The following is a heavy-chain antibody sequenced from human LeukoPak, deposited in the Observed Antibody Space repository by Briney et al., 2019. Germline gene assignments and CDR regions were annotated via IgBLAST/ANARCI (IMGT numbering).Heavy chain of an antibody. CDR1: GFTFSSYG. CDR3: AKTYYYDSSGYYYFDY. Sequence: QPGGSLGLSCAASGFTFSSYGMHWVRQAPGKGLEWVAFMRYDGSNKYYADSVKGRFTISRDNSKNMLYLQMNSLRAEDTAVYYCAKTYYYDSSGYYYFDYWGQGTLVTVSS. D-gene: IGHD3-22*01. J-gene: IGHJ4*02. V-gene: IGHV3-30*02. CDR2: MRYDGSNK.